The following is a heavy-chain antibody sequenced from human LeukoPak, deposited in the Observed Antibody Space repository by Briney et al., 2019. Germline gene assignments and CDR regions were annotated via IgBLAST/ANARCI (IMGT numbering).Heavy chain of an antibody. CDR1: GFTFSSYG. D-gene: IGHD5-12*01. CDR3: ANGGGIVATY. CDR2: IRYDGSNK. V-gene: IGHV3-30*02. Sequence: GGSLRLSCAASGFTFSSYGMHWVCQAPGKGLEWVAFIRYDGSNKYYADSVKGRFTISRDNSKNTLYLQMNSLRAEDMAVYYCANGGGIVATYWGQGTLVTVSS. J-gene: IGHJ4*02.